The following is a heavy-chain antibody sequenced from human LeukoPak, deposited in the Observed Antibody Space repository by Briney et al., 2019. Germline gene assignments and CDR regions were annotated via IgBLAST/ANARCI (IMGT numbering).Heavy chain of an antibody. Sequence: GGSLRLSCAASGFTFNNYAMTWVRQDPGKGLEWVSVISGSSGNTYYADSVKGRFTISRDNSKNTLYLQMSRLRAEDTAVYYCAKCAPQEYDFWTGYYPLDYWGQGTLGTVSS. CDR2: ISGSSGNT. V-gene: IGHV3-23*01. D-gene: IGHD3-3*01. J-gene: IGHJ4*02. CDR1: GFTFNNYA. CDR3: AKCAPQEYDFWTGYYPLDY.